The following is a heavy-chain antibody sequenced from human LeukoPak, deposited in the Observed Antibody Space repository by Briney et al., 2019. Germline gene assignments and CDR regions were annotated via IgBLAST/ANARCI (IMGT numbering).Heavy chain of an antibody. V-gene: IGHV3-21*01. CDR2: ISRTSIYM. D-gene: IGHD3-22*01. CDR3: ARGRYDSSGYYSIFDY. CDR1: GFAFSNHN. J-gene: IGHJ4*02. Sequence: GGSLRLSCAASGFAFSNHNMNWVRQAPGKGLEWVPSISRTSIYMYYADSVKGRFTISRDNAKKSLYLQMNSLRAEDTAVYYCARGRYDSSGYYSIFDYWGQGTLVTVSS.